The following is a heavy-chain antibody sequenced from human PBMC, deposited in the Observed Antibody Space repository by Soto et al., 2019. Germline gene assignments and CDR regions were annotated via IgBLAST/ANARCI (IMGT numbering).Heavy chain of an antibody. Sequence: PSETLSLTCTVSGGSISSGGYYWSWIRQHPGKGLEWIGYIYYSGSTYYNPSLKSRVTISVDTSKNQFSLKLSSVTAADTAVYYCARKVLMDCSGGSCYDVPSGFDYWGQGTLVTVSS. CDR3: ARKVLMDCSGGSCYDVPSGFDY. CDR1: GGSISSGGYY. J-gene: IGHJ4*02. CDR2: IYYSGST. D-gene: IGHD2-15*01. V-gene: IGHV4-31*03.